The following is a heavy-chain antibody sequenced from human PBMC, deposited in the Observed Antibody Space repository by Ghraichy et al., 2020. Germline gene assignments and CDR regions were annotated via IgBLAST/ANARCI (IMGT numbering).Heavy chain of an antibody. CDR2: IYTSGST. CDR3: ARDHQGFITMVRGVTTWFDP. Sequence: SETLSLTCTVSGGSISSYYWSWIRQPAGKGLEWIGRIYTSGSTNYNPSLKSRVTMSVDTSKNQFSLKLSSVTAADTAVYYCARDHQGFITMVRGVTTWFDPWGQGTLVTVSS. D-gene: IGHD3-10*01. J-gene: IGHJ5*02. CDR1: GGSISSYY. V-gene: IGHV4-4*07.